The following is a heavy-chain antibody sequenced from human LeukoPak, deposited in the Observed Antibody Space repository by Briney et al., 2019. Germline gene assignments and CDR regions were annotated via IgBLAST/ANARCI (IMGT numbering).Heavy chain of an antibody. CDR1: GFPFSSYE. Sequence: PGGSLRLSCAASGFPFSSYEMNWVRQAPGKGLEWVSYISISGSSMYYADSVKGRFTISRDNAKNSLSLQMNSLRAEDTAVYYCARAYGNFDYWGQGTLVTVSS. CDR3: ARAYGNFDY. J-gene: IGHJ4*02. D-gene: IGHD3-10*01. CDR2: ISISGSSM. V-gene: IGHV3-48*03.